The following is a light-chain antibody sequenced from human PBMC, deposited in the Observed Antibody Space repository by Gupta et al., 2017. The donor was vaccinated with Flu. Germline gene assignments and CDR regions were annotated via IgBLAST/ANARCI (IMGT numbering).Light chain of an antibody. J-gene: IGLJ1*01. CDR2: EVS. V-gene: IGLV2-14*01. CDR3: HPHTTHSTHV. CDR1: TRDIGTFNF. Sequence: HGITISCAGTTRDIGTFNFVSSYQHHPGKPPNVILFEVSNRPSGVAHRFSGSKSGNTASLTTSGLQAEDEAEYYCHPHTTHSTHVFGTGTKVIVL.